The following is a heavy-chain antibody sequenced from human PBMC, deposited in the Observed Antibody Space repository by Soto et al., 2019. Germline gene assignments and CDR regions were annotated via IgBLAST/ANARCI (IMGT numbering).Heavy chain of an antibody. CDR3: AKGSPLSQMNIVVVPAAIYY. Sequence: GGSLRLSCAASGFTLSSYAMSWVRQAPGKGLEWVSAISGSGGSTYYADPVKGRFTISRDNSKNTLYLQMNSLRAEDTAVYYCAKGSPLSQMNIVVVPAAIYYWGQGTLVTVSS. D-gene: IGHD2-2*01. CDR2: ISGSGGST. J-gene: IGHJ4*02. CDR1: GFTLSSYA. V-gene: IGHV3-23*01.